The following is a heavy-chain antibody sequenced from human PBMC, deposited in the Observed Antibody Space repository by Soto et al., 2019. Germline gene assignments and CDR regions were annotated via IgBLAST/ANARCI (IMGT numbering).Heavy chain of an antibody. J-gene: IGHJ5*02. CDR2: IYSGGST. CDR1: GGSMVNYY. Sequence: PSETLSLTCTVSGGSMVNYYWSWIRQPPGKGLEWLGYIYSGGSTNYNPSLKSRVTISIDTSKNQFSLRLSSVTAADTAVYYCEKEGSSYWFAPWGQGTLVTVSS. D-gene: IGHD6-6*01. V-gene: IGHV4-59*01. CDR3: EKEGSSYWFAP.